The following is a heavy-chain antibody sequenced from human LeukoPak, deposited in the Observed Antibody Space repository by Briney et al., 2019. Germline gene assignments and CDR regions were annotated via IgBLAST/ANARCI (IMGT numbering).Heavy chain of an antibody. Sequence: PGRSLRLSCAASGFTFSSYAMHWARQAPGKGLEWVAVISYDGSNKYYADSVKGRFTISRDNSKNTLYLQMNSLRAEDTAVYYCARDRPGVWGSYRLFQHWGQGTLVTVSS. CDR3: ARDRPGVWGSYRLFQH. V-gene: IGHV3-30-3*01. J-gene: IGHJ1*01. CDR1: GFTFSSYA. D-gene: IGHD3-16*02. CDR2: ISYDGSNK.